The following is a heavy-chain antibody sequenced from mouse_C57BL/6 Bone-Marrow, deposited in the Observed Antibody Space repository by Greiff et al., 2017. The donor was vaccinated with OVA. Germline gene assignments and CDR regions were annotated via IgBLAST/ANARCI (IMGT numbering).Heavy chain of an antibody. J-gene: IGHJ2*01. D-gene: IGHD1-1*01. V-gene: IGHV1-64*01. Sequence: QVQLQQPGAELVKPGASVKLSCKASGYTFTSYWMHWVKQRPGQGLEWIGMIHPNSGSTNYNEKFKSKATLTVDKSSSTAYMQLSSLTSEDSAVYYCARVHYGSSPPFDYWGQGTTLTVSS. CDR2: IHPNSGST. CDR3: ARVHYGSSPPFDY. CDR1: GYTFTSYW.